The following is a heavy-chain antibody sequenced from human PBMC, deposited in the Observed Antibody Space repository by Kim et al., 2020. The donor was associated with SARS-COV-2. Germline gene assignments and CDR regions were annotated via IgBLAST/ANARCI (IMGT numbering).Heavy chain of an antibody. J-gene: IGHJ6*02. V-gene: IGHV1-18*01. D-gene: IGHD3-10*01. Sequence: KLQGRVTMTTDTSTSTAYMELRSLRSDDTAVYYCARDEGFTSNYYYGMDVWGQGTTVTVSS. CDR3: ARDEGFTSNYYYGMDV.